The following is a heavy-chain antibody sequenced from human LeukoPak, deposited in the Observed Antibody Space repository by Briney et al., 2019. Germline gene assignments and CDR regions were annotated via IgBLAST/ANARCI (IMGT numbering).Heavy chain of an antibody. Sequence: GGSLRLSCAASGFNFSRHSMNWVRQAPGKGLVWVSRINSDGSRTTYADSVKGRFTISRDNAKNSLYLQMNSLRAKDTALYYCARGKSKVRGVLGYWGQGTLVTVSS. D-gene: IGHD3-10*01. CDR1: GFNFSRHS. CDR2: INSDGSRT. V-gene: IGHV3-74*01. CDR3: ARGKSKVRGVLGY. J-gene: IGHJ4*02.